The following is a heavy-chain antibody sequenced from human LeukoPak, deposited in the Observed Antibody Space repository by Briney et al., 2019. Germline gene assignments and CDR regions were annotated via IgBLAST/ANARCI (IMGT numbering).Heavy chain of an antibody. D-gene: IGHD3-10*01. V-gene: IGHV4-59*01. CDR3: ATLTESRAFDI. CDR2: IYYSGST. Sequence: SETLSLTCTVSGGSISSYYWSWIRQPPGKGLEWIGYIYYSGSTNYNPSLKSRVTISVDTSKNQFSLKLSSVTAADTAVYYCATLTESRAFDIWGQGTMVTVSS. CDR1: GGSISSYY. J-gene: IGHJ3*02.